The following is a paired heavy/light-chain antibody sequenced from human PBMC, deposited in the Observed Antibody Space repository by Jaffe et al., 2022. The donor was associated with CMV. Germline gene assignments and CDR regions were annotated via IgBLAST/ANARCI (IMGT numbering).Light chain of an antibody. J-gene: IGKJ1*01. CDR2: QTS. CDR3: QQYDTYPWT. CDR1: QGINSW. V-gene: IGKV1-5*03. Sequence: DIQMTQSPSTLSASVGDTVTITCRASQGINSWLAWYQQKPGKAPNLLIYQTSTLESGVPSRFSGRGSGTEFTLTISSLQPDDLATYYCQQYDTYPWTFGQGTRVEIK.
Heavy chain of an antibody. CDR1: GFTFSSYA. J-gene: IGHJ6*03. D-gene: IGHD2-15*01. CDR2: ISYTGGTT. Sequence: EVQLVESGGGWVQPGGSLRLSCAASGFTFSSYAMSWVRQAPGKGLEWLSGISYTGGTTSYADSVKGRFTVSRDNSKNTLYLQMNSLTAEDTAVYYCAKFSVDETKNHYYYYMDVWGKGTTVTVSS. V-gene: IGHV3-23*04. CDR3: AKFSVDETKNHYYYYMDV.